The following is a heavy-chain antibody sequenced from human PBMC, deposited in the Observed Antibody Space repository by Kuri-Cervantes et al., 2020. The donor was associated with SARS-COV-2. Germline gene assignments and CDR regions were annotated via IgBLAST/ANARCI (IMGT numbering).Heavy chain of an antibody. CDR2: IKSKTDGGTT. CDR3: TTDLHYYDSSGHGFDY. CDR1: GFTFSNAW. D-gene: IGHD3-22*01. Sequence: ETLSLTCAASGFTFSNAWMSWVRQAPGKGLEWVGRIKSKTDGGTTDYAAPVKGRFTISRDDSKNTLYLQMNSLKTEDTAVYYCTTDLHYYDSSGHGFDYWGQGTLVTVSS. J-gene: IGHJ4*02. V-gene: IGHV3-15*01.